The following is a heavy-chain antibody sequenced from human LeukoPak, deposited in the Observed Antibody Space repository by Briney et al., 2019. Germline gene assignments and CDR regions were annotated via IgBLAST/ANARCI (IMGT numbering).Heavy chain of an antibody. Sequence: SETLSLTCTVSGDSTSSSTYYWDWIRQAPGKGLEWIGYIYYSGSTNYNPSLKSRVTISVDTSKNQFSLKLSSVTAADTAVYYCAREWGDPPLNWFDPWGQGTLVTVSS. CDR3: AREWGDPPLNWFDP. CDR2: IYYSGST. D-gene: IGHD2-21*02. V-gene: IGHV4-61*01. CDR1: GDSTSSSTYY. J-gene: IGHJ5*02.